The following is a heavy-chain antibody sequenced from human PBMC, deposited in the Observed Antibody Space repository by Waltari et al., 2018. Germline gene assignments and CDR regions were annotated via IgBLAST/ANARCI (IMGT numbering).Heavy chain of an antibody. CDR2: VYPGDGET. J-gene: IGHJ4*02. CDR1: GYTFTNFS. Sequence: EVQLVQSGAEVRKPGESLKISCKASGYTFTNFSIAWVRQMPGKGLEWMGLVYPGDGETRYSPSFQGQVTISADKSINTAYLQWNSLKTSDTAIYYCARDHLSRTAYYFDYWGQGTLVTVSS. V-gene: IGHV5-51*01. D-gene: IGHD1-1*01. CDR3: ARDHLSRTAYYFDY.